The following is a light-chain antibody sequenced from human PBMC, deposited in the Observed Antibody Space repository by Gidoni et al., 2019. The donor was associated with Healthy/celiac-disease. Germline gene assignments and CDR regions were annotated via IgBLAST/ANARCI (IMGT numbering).Light chain of an antibody. V-gene: IGKV1-39*01. CDR3: QQSYSTPLT. CDR1: QSISSY. CDR2: AAS. Sequence: DFRMTQSPSSLSASVGDRVTITCRASQSISSYLNWYQQKPGKAPKLLIYAASSLQSGVPSRFSGSGSGTDFTLTISSLQPEDFATYYCQQSYSTPLTFXGXTKVEIK. J-gene: IGKJ4*01.